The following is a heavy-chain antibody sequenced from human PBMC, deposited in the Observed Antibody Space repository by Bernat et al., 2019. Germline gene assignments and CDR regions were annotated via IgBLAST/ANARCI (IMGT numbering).Heavy chain of an antibody. CDR2: INHSGST. CDR1: GGSFSGYY. D-gene: IGHD3-3*01. V-gene: IGHV4-34*01. Sequence: QVQLQQWGAGLLKPSETLSLTCAVYGGSFSGYYWSWIRQPPGKGLEWIGEINHSGSTDYNPSLKSRVTISVDTSKNQFSLELSSVSAADTAVYYCAREQQETFHEFWGGNEGRYYNYFYIDVWGKGTTVSVCS. J-gene: IGHJ6*03. CDR3: AREQQETFHEFWGGNEGRYYNYFYIDV.